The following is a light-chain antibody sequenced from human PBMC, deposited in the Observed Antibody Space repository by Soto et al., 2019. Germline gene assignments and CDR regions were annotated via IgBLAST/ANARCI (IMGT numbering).Light chain of an antibody. Sequence: EIQITQSPSTLSASVGDRVTITCRASQSISSWLAWYQQKPGKAPKLLIYDASSLHSGAPSRFSGSGSGTEFILTIISMQQADFATYYCQQSYSSTPWTFGQGTKVDIK. J-gene: IGKJ1*01. CDR1: QSISSW. V-gene: IGKV1-5*01. CDR3: QQSYSSTPWT. CDR2: DAS.